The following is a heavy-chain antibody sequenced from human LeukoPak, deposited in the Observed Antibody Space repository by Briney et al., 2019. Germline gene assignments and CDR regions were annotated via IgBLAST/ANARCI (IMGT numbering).Heavy chain of an antibody. J-gene: IGHJ4*02. Sequence: PGGSLRLSCAASGFTFSTYRMHWVRQAPGKGLVWVARINPNSRIITYADSVKGRFTISRDNAKNTVYLQMNSLLAEDTAVYYCVRDLVLVDTPGDDFDYWGQGTLVTVSS. CDR2: INPNSRII. CDR1: GFTFSTYR. V-gene: IGHV3-74*03. CDR3: VRDLVLVDTPGDDFDY. D-gene: IGHD2-8*02.